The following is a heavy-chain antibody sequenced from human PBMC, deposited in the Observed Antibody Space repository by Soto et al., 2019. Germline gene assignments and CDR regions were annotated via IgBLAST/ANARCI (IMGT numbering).Heavy chain of an antibody. V-gene: IGHV4-59*08. Sequence: PSETLSLTCTFSGGSISGYYWSWIRQPPGKGLEWIGYIYHSGSTNYNPSLKSRVTISMETSKNQFSLYLSSVSAADTAVYYCARSYNWNYVGDFDYWGQGTLVTVSS. CDR3: ARSYNWNYVGDFDY. J-gene: IGHJ4*02. CDR2: IYHSGST. CDR1: GGSISGYY. D-gene: IGHD1-7*01.